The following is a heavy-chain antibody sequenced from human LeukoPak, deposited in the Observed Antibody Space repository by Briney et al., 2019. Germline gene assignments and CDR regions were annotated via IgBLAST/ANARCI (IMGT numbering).Heavy chain of an antibody. CDR1: GGSFSGYY. D-gene: IGHD6-6*01. Sequence: SETLSLTCAVYGGSFSGYYWSWIRLPPGKGLEWIGEINHSGSTNDNPSLKSRVTISVDTSKNQFSLKLSSVTAADTAVYYCAKVYSSSSRDSFDVWGPGTMVTVSS. V-gene: IGHV4-34*01. CDR2: INHSGST. J-gene: IGHJ3*01. CDR3: AKVYSSSSRDSFDV.